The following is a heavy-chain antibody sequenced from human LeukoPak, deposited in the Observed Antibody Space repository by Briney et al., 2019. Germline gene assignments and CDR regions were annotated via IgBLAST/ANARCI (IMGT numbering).Heavy chain of an antibody. J-gene: IGHJ4*02. CDR3: ARVGYSYGSDY. V-gene: IGHV4-34*01. CDR1: GGSFSGYY. D-gene: IGHD5-18*01. CDR2: INHSGST. Sequence: SETLSLTCAVYGGSFSGYYWSWIRQPPGKGLEWIGEINHSGSTNYNPSLKSRVTISVDTSKNQFSLKLSSVTAADTVVYYCARVGYSYGSDYWGQGTLVTVSS.